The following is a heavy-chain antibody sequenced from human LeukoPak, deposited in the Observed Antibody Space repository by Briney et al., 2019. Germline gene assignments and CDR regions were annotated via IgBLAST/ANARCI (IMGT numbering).Heavy chain of an antibody. V-gene: IGHV4-30-2*01. CDR1: GGSISSGGYS. D-gene: IGHD6-13*01. CDR2: IYHSGST. J-gene: IGHJ3*02. Sequence: SETLSLTCAVSGGSISSGGYSWSWIRQPPGKGLEWIGYIYHSGSTYYNPSLKSRVTISVDRSKNQFSLKLSSVTAADTAVYYCARDAGYSSSWYTQDAFDIWGQGTMVTVSS. CDR3: ARDAGYSSSWYTQDAFDI.